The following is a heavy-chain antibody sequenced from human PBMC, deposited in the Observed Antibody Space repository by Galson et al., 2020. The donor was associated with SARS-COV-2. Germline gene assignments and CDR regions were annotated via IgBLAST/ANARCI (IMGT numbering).Heavy chain of an antibody. Sequence: GESLKLSCTTSGYTFTSYHLHWVRQTHGQGLEWVGIINPRDDITTYEQKFQGRITVTRDTSTSTVYMELSSLSREDTAVYFCAIEWGDISSSVFGYWGRGALFTVSS. CDR2: INPRDDIT. CDR1: GYTFTSYH. D-gene: IGHD2-21*02. CDR3: AIEWGDISSSVFGY. J-gene: IGHJ4*02. V-gene: IGHV1-46*01.